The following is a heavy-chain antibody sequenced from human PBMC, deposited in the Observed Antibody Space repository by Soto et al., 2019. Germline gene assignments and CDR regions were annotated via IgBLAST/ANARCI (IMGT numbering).Heavy chain of an antibody. CDR3: ARAGYCSGGICFHGNVDY. D-gene: IGHD2-15*01. CDR1: GYTFTTYY. Sequence: QVQLVQSGAEVKKPGASVKVSCKASGYTFTTYYMHWVRQAPGQGLEWMGIINPNGGSTTYAQKFQGRVTMTMDTSTSTVYMELSSLRSEDTAVYYCARAGYCSGGICFHGNVDYWGQGTLVTVSS. V-gene: IGHV1-46*01. CDR2: INPNGGST. J-gene: IGHJ4*02.